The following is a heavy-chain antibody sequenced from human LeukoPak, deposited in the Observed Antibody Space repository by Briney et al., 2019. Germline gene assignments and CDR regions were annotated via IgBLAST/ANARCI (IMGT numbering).Heavy chain of an antibody. J-gene: IGHJ6*02. Sequence: SQTLSLTCAVSGGSISSGGYSWSWIRQPPGKGLEWIGYIYHSGSTYYNPSLKSRVTISVDRSKNQFSLKLSSVTAADTAVYYCARDNWNYGSSMDVWGQGTTVTVSS. CDR1: GGSISSGGYS. CDR2: IYHSGST. D-gene: IGHD1-7*01. V-gene: IGHV4-30-2*01. CDR3: ARDNWNYGSSMDV.